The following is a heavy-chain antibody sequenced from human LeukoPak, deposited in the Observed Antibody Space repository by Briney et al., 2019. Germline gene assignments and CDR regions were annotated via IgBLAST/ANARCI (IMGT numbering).Heavy chain of an antibody. CDR1: GASISSSNYY. Sequence: PSETLSLTCTVSGASISSSNYYWGWLRQPPGKGLEWIGCVYYSGSPHYRPSLKSQVTISLDTPKNQFSLKLSTVTDADTAVYYCARLVGSPVHMDVWGKGTTVTVSS. J-gene: IGHJ6*03. CDR3: ARLVGSPVHMDV. CDR2: VYYSGSP. D-gene: IGHD4-23*01. V-gene: IGHV4-39*01.